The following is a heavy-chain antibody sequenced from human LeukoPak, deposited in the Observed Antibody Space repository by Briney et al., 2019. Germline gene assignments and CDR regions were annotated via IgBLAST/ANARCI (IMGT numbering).Heavy chain of an antibody. Sequence: PSETLSLTCTVSGDSITNYYWSWIRQPAGKGLEWIGRIYTSGSTNFNPSLRSRVTMSVDTSKNQFSLKLSSVTAADTAVYYCARGRRGWPSDYWGQGTLVTVSS. CDR1: GDSITNYY. V-gene: IGHV4-4*07. CDR3: ARGRRGWPSDY. J-gene: IGHJ4*02. CDR2: IYTSGST. D-gene: IGHD6-19*01.